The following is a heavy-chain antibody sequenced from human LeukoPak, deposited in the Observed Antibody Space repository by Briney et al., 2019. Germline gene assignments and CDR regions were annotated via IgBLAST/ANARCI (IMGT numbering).Heavy chain of an antibody. V-gene: IGHV3-23*01. CDR1: GLTFSSQA. J-gene: IGHJ4*02. Sequence: GGSLRLSCAASGLTFSSQAMSWVRQAPGEGLEWVSAISGGGDKTYYADSVKGRFTISRDNSKNTLYVQMNNLKVEDTAVYYCAKSAGYTSGSQHNFDYWGQGTLATVSS. D-gene: IGHD3-22*01. CDR2: ISGGGDKT. CDR3: AKSAGYTSGSQHNFDY.